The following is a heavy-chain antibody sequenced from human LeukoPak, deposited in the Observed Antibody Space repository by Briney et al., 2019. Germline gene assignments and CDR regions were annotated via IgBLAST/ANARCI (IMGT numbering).Heavy chain of an antibody. Sequence: SETLSLTCTVSGGSIRDYYWSWVRQPAGKGLEWVGRIYSSGTTNSNPSLKSRVSLSVDTSKNQFSLKLSFVTAADTAVYYCARGRVFSGGWYYFDYWGQGILVTVSS. CDR1: GGSIRDYY. CDR3: ARGRVFSGGWYYFDY. CDR2: IYSSGTT. V-gene: IGHV4-4*07. D-gene: IGHD6-19*01. J-gene: IGHJ4*02.